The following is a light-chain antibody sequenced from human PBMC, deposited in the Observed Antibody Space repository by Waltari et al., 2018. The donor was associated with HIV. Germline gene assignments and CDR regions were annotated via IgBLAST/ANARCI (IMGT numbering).Light chain of an antibody. CDR3: QSYDSSLSGSV. CDR1: SYNIGARFD. J-gene: IGLJ3*02. CDR2: GDN. V-gene: IGLV1-40*01. Sequence: QSVLTQPPSVSGAPGQRVTISCTGSSYNIGARFDVHWYQQLPGTAPKLLIYGDNNRPSGVPDRFSGSKSGTSASLAITGLQAEDEADYYCQSYDSSLSGSVFGGGTKLTVL.